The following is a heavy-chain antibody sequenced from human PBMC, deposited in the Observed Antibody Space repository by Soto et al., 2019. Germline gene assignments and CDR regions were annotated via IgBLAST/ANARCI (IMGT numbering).Heavy chain of an antibody. CDR2: IYYSGST. V-gene: IGHV4-31*01. Sequence: QVQLQESGPGLVKPSQTLSLTCTVSGGSISSGGYYWSWIRQHPGKGLEWIGYIYYSGSTYYNPSLKSQVTISVDTSKNQFSRKPSSVTAAATAVYYCARAPVAGTRGSGYWGQGTLVTVSS. CDR3: ARAPVAGTRGSGY. CDR1: GGSISSGGYY. D-gene: IGHD6-19*01. J-gene: IGHJ4*02.